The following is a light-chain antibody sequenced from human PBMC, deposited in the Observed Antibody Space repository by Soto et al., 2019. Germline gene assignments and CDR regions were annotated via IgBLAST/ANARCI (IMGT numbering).Light chain of an antibody. CDR1: QSISSY. J-gene: IGKJ4*01. CDR2: AAS. V-gene: IGKV1-39*01. CDR3: QQSYSTPRT. Sequence: EIQMTQSPSSLSASVGNRVNITCXASQSISSYLNWYQQKPGKAPKLLIYAASSLQSGVPSRFSGSGSGTDFTLTISSLQPEDFATYYCQQSYSTPRTFGGGTKVDNK.